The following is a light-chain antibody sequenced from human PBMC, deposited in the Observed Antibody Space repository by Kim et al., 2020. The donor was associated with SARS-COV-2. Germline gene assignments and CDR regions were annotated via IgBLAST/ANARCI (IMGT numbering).Light chain of an antibody. J-gene: IGLJ3*02. V-gene: IGLV1-44*01. CDR3: ATWDDSLNAWV. Sequence: QSVLTQPPSASGTPGQRVTISCSGGNSNIGANTVNWYQQFPGTAPKLLIYANDRRPSGVPDRFSVSQSGTSASLAISGLQSEDEADYYCATWDDSLNAWVFGGGTKLTVV. CDR2: AND. CDR1: NSNIGANT.